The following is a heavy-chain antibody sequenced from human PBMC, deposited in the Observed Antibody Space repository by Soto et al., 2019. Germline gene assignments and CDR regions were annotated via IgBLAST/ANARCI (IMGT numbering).Heavy chain of an antibody. CDR1: GFTFSDFT. CDR3: ARGSRRTFDY. V-gene: IGHV3-21*01. CDR2: ISSGGSFI. J-gene: IGHJ4*02. D-gene: IGHD6-13*01. Sequence: EVQLVESGGGLVKPVGSLRLSCAASGFTFSDFTMNWVRQAPGKGLQWVSSISSGGSFISYADSVRGRFTTSRDNAKNSLYLQVDSLRAEDTAVFFCARGSRRTFDYWGQGTLVTVSS.